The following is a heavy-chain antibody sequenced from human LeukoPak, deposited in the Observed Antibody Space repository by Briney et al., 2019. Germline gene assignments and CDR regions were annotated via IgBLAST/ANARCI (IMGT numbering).Heavy chain of an antibody. V-gene: IGHV3-33*06. J-gene: IGHJ4*02. CDR2: IWYDESNK. CDR3: AKGGTFDY. D-gene: IGHD1-1*01. Sequence: PGRSLRLSCAASGFTFSSYGMHWVRQAPGKGLEWVAVIWYDESNKYYADSVRGRFTISRDNSKNTLYLQMNSLRAEDTAVYYCAKGGTFDYWGQGTLVTVSS. CDR1: GFTFSSYG.